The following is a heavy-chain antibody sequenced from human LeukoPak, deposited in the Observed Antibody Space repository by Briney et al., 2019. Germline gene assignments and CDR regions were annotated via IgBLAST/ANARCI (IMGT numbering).Heavy chain of an antibody. Sequence: SETPSLTCVVSGYSISSGYYWGWIRQPPGKGLEWIASIYHSGSSYYNPSLKSRVTISVDTSKNQFSLKLSSVTAADTAVYYCASFYYWGQGTLVTVSS. V-gene: IGHV4-38-2*01. D-gene: IGHD2/OR15-2a*01. CDR1: GYSISSGYY. CDR2: IYHSGSS. CDR3: ASFYY. J-gene: IGHJ4*02.